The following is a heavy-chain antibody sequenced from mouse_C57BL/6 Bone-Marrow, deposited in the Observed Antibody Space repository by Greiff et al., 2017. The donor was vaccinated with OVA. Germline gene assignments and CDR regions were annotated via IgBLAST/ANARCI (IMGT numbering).Heavy chain of an antibody. Sequence: EVKVVESGPVLVKPGPSVKISCKASGFTFTDYYMHWVKQSHGKSLEWIGLVYPYNGGTSYNQKFKGKATLTVDTSSSTAYMELNSLTSEDSAVYYCAREGFITTVVATNDYFDYWGQGTTLTVSS. J-gene: IGHJ2*01. CDR2: VYPYNGGT. D-gene: IGHD1-1*01. V-gene: IGHV1-36*01. CDR3: AREGFITTVVATNDYFDY. CDR1: GFTFTDYY.